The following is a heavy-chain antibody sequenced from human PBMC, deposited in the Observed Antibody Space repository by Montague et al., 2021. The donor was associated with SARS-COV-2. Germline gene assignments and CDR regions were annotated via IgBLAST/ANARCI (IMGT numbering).Heavy chain of an antibody. V-gene: IGHV4-34*01. CDR3: AGLLPTGVGGRGHFDN. D-gene: IGHD3-3*01. Sequence: SETLSLTCAVYGGSFSNYYWTWIRQSPGKRLEWIGEINHTGSTTYNPSLKSRVTISVDTSKNQFSLKLTSVTVADTALYYCAGLLPTGVGGRGHFDNWGLGTLVTVSS. CDR1: GGSFSNYY. J-gene: IGHJ4*01. CDR2: INHTGST.